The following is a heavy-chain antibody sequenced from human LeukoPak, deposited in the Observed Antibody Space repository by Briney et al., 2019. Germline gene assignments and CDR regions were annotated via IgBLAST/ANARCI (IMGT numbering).Heavy chain of an antibody. Sequence: GGSLRLSCAGSGFTFRSYAMSWVRQSPVKGLEWVSAISDSGDGTYYADSVKGRFTISRDNSKNTLYLQMNSLRAEDTAVYYCARDWHSGSYYNIGYWGQGTLVTVSS. CDR3: ARDWHSGSYYNIGY. CDR1: GFTFRSYA. D-gene: IGHD1-26*01. CDR2: ISDSGDGT. J-gene: IGHJ4*02. V-gene: IGHV3-23*01.